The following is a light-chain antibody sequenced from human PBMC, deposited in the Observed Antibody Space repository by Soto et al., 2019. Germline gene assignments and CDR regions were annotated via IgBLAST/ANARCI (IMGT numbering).Light chain of an antibody. CDR3: SSYTSSYSYV. J-gene: IGLJ1*01. Sequence: QSVLTQPASVFGSPGQSITISCTGTSSDVGGYNYVSWYQQHPGKAPKLMIYDVSNRPSGVSYRFSGSKSGNTASLTISGLQAEDEADYYCSSYTSSYSYVFGGGTKVTVL. V-gene: IGLV2-14*03. CDR2: DVS. CDR1: SSDVGGYNY.